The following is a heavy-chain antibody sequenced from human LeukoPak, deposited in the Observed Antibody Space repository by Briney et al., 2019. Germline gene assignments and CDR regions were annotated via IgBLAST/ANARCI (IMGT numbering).Heavy chain of an antibody. Sequence: SETLSLTCTVSGGSISDYYWSWVRQTPGKGLEWIGYIYYSESSHYNPSLKTRVTISVDTSNYQFSLKLYSVTTADSAVYFCARGGRSGSYGYYFDYWGQGTLVTVPS. D-gene: IGHD3-10*01. CDR2: IYYSESS. CDR3: ARGGRSGSYGYYFDY. CDR1: GGSISDYY. V-gene: IGHV4-59*01. J-gene: IGHJ4*02.